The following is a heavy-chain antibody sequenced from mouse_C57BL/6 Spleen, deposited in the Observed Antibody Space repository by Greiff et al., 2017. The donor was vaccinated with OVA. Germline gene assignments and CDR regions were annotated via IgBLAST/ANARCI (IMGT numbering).Heavy chain of an antibody. D-gene: IGHD1-1*01. CDR2: IYPSDSET. Sequence: VQLQQPGAELVRPGSSVKLSCKASGYTFTSYWMDWVKQRPGQGLEWIGNIYPSDSETHYNQKFKDKATLTVDKSSSTAYMQLSSLTSEDSAVYYCARSYGNPSYAMDDWGQGTSVTVSS. CDR3: ARSYGNPSYAMDD. CDR1: GYTFTSYW. V-gene: IGHV1-61*01. J-gene: IGHJ4*01.